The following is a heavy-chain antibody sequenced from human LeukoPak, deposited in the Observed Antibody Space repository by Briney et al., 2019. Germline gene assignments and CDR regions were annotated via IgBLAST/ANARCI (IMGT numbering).Heavy chain of an antibody. J-gene: IGHJ5*02. D-gene: IGHD1-26*01. CDR2: INPNSGGT. Sequence: ASVKVSCKASGYTFTSYYMHWVRQAPGQGLEWIGWINPNSGGTNYAQKFQGRVTMTRDTSISTAYMELRRLRSDDTAVYYCARGWELHTNWFDPWGQGTLVTVSS. CDR1: GYTFTSYY. V-gene: IGHV1-2*02. CDR3: ARGWELHTNWFDP.